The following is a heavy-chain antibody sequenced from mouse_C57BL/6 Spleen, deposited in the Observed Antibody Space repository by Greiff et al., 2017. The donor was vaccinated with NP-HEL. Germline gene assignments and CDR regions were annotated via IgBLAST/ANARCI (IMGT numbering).Heavy chain of an antibody. CDR3: ARAPITTVVATD. D-gene: IGHD1-1*01. CDR1: GYTFTDYY. CDR2: INPNNGGT. V-gene: IGHV1-26*01. J-gene: IGHJ1*03. Sequence: EVQLQQSGPELVKPGASVKISCKASGYTFTDYYMNWVKQSHGKSLEWIGDINPNNGGTSYNQKFKGKATLTVDKSSSTAYMELRSLTSEDSAVYYCARAPITTVVATDWGTGTTVTVSS.